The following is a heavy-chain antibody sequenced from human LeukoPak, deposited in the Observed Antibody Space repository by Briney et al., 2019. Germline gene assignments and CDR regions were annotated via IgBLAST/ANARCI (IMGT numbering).Heavy chain of an antibody. V-gene: IGHV3-30*04. CDR2: ISYDGSNK. CDR3: ARGVIVVVPAATFWFDP. J-gene: IGHJ5*02. Sequence: PGGSLRLSCAASGFTFSTYAMSWVRQAPGKGLEWVAVISYDGSNKYYADSVKGRFTISRDNSKNTLYLQMNSLRAEDTAVYYCARGVIVVVPAATFWFDPWGQGTLVTVSS. CDR1: GFTFSTYA. D-gene: IGHD2-2*01.